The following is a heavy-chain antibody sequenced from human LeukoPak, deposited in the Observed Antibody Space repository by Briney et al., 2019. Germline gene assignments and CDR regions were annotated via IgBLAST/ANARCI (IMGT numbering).Heavy chain of an antibody. CDR1: GFTFSSYS. V-gene: IGHV3-23*01. D-gene: IGHD3-22*01. CDR2: ISSSGGST. CDR3: AKNNYDSSGYHSFYYYMDV. J-gene: IGHJ6*03. Sequence: GGSLRLSCAASGFTFSSYSMNWVRQAAGEGLEWVSTISSSGGSTYYADSVKGRFTISRDNSKNTLYLQMNSLRAEDTAIYYCAKNNYDSSGYHSFYYYMDVWGKGTTVTVSS.